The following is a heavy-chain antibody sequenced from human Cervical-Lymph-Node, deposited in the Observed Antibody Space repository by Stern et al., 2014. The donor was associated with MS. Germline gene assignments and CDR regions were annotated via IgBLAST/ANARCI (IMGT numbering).Heavy chain of an antibody. D-gene: IGHD6-19*01. V-gene: IGHV5-51*01. CDR1: GYNFTTYW. CDR2: IYPGDSQN. J-gene: IGHJ1*01. Sequence: MQLVQSGAEVKKPGESLKISCKGSGYNFTTYWIAWVRQMPGRGLEWMGLIYPGDSQNRYRPSFQGHVTMSADTYISTAYLQWSSLKASDTAIYYCARPSNSGLFLHHWGQGTLVTVSS. CDR3: ARPSNSGLFLHH.